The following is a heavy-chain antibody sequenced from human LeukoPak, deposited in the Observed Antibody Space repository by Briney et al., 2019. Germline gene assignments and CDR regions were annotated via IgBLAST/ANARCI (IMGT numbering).Heavy chain of an antibody. V-gene: IGHV4-38-2*02. CDR1: NYSISSGYY. Sequence: SETLSLTCTVSNYSISSGYYWGWIRQPPGKGLEWIGSIYHSGSTYYNPSLKSRVTISVDTSKNQFSLKLSSVTAADTAVYYCAREGNGGNSNYYYYMDVWGKGTTVTVSS. CDR3: AREGNGGNSNYYYYMDV. CDR2: IYHSGST. J-gene: IGHJ6*03. D-gene: IGHD4-23*01.